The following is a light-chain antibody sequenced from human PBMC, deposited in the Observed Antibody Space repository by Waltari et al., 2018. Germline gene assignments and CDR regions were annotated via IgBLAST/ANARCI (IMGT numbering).Light chain of an antibody. CDR2: VGP. J-gene: IGKJ4*01. Sequence: EIVTTQLPATLSMSPEQRATLACRASQRVRSNLAWYQQKPGQAPRRPLYVGPTRATGMPASFSGRGAGTELTLTVSSLHSEDVAVYYCQQYNNWPLAFGGGSKVEIK. CDR3: QQYNNWPLA. CDR1: QRVRSN. V-gene: IGKV3-15*01.